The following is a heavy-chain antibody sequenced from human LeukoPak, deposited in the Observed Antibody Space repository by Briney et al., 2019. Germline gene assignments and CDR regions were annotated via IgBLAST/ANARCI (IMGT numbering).Heavy chain of an antibody. CDR3: ARGRGSTSRY. V-gene: IGHV1-18*01. Sequence: GASVTVSCKASGYTFNTYGITWVRQAPGHGLEWMGWISSYNGNTSYAAKVQGRITMTKDTSASTAYLELRSLRSDDTAVYYCARGRGSTSRYWGQGTLVTVSS. J-gene: IGHJ4*02. D-gene: IGHD5-12*01. CDR1: GYTFNTYG. CDR2: ISSYNGNT.